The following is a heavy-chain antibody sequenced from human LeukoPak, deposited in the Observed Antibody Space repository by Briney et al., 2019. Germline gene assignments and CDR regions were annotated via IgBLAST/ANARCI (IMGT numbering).Heavy chain of an antibody. V-gene: IGHV4-39*01. CDR3: ARHRAAPGASAFDP. CDR2: IYYSGST. D-gene: IGHD6-13*01. Sequence: SETLSLTCTVSAGSISSNTYYWGWIRQPPKKRLEWIGSIYYSGSTYYNPSLKSRVTISVDTSKNQFSLRLNSVTVADTAVYFCARHRAAPGASAFDPWGQGTLVTVSS. J-gene: IGHJ5*02. CDR1: AGSISSNTYY.